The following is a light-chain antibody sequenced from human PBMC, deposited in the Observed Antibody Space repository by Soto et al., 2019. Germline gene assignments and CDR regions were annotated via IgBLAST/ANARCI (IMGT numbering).Light chain of an antibody. J-gene: IGKJ2*01. V-gene: IGKV1-9*01. CDR3: QQLRTYPYT. CDR2: PAS. Sequence: DIHLTQSPSFLSASVGHRVTVTCRASQDISTYLAWFQQKPGKAPQLLVYPASTLQGGVPSRFSGRGSGTEFSLTISSLQPEDFATYYCQQLRTYPYTFGQGTKLDIK. CDR1: QDISTY.